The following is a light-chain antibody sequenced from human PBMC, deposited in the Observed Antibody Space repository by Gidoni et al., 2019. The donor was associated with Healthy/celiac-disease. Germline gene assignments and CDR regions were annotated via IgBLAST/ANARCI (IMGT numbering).Light chain of an antibody. V-gene: IGLV2-8*01. Sequence: QSALTQPPSASGSPGQSVTISCTGTSSDIGVYNYVSWYQQHPGKAPQIMIYEVSKRPSGVPDRFSGSKSGNTASLTVSGLQAEDEADYYCSSYAGSNNVVFGGGTKLTVL. J-gene: IGLJ2*01. CDR1: SSDIGVYNY. CDR3: SSYAGSNNVV. CDR2: EVS.